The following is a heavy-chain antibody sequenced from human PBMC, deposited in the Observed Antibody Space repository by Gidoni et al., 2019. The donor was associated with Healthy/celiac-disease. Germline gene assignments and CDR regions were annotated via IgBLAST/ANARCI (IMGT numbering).Heavy chain of an antibody. J-gene: IGHJ3*02. CDR1: GFSLSNARMG. Sequence: QVTLKESGPVLVKPTETLTLTCTVSGFSLSNARMGLSWIRQPPGKALEWLAHIFSNDEKSYSTSLKSRLTISKDTSKSQVVLTMTNMDPVDTATYYCARSYYDYIWGSYRYPGAFDIWGQGTMVTVSS. D-gene: IGHD3-16*02. V-gene: IGHV2-26*01. CDR3: ARSYYDYIWGSYRYPGAFDI. CDR2: IFSNDEK.